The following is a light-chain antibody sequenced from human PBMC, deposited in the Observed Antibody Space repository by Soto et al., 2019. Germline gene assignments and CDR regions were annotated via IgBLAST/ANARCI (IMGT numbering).Light chain of an antibody. V-gene: IGKV3-15*01. Sequence: EIVMTQSPATLSVSPGERATLSCRASQSVNSNLAWYRQKPGQAPRLLISDASTRATGVPARFSGSGSGTEFTLTISSLQSEDSGIYYCPQYTFWPPLTFGGGTKVEIK. CDR1: QSVNSN. CDR3: PQYTFWPPLT. CDR2: DAS. J-gene: IGKJ4*01.